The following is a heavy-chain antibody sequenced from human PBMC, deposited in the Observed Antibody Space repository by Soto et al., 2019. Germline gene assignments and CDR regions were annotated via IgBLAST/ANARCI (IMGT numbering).Heavy chain of an antibody. Sequence: GASVKVSCKASGYTFTSYGISWVRQAPGQGLEWMGWISGNNGNTGYAQKFQGRVTMTTDTSISTACMELSSLRSEDTAVYYCATRLRAWYAFDIWGQGTMVTVSS. V-gene: IGHV1-18*01. CDR1: GYTFTSYG. CDR3: ATRLRAWYAFDI. J-gene: IGHJ3*02. CDR2: ISGNNGNT. D-gene: IGHD4-17*01.